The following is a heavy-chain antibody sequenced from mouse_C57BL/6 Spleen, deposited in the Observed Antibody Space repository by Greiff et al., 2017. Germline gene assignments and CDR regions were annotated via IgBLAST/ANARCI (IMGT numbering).Heavy chain of an antibody. CDR3: TRSSTGAGYFDY. J-gene: IGHJ2*01. CDR2: IYPGNSDT. D-gene: IGHD4-1*01. Sequence: EVQLQQSGTVLARPGASVKMSCKTSGYTFTSYWMHWVKQRPGQGLEWIGAIYPGNSDTSYNQKFKGKAKLTAVTSASTAYMELSSLTNEDSAVYYCTRSSTGAGYFDYWGQGTTLTVSS. V-gene: IGHV1-5*01. CDR1: GYTFTSYW.